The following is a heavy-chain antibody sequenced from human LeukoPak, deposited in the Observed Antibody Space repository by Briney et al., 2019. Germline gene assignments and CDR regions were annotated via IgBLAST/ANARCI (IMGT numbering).Heavy chain of an antibody. V-gene: IGHV1-2*02. CDR2: INPNSGGT. Sequence: ASVKVSCKASGYTFTGYYMHWVRQAPGQGLEWMGWINPNSGGTNYAQKFQGRVTITRDTSASTAYMELSSLRSEDTAVYYCARNAKWELKAFDIWGQGTMVTVSS. CDR3: ARNAKWELKAFDI. J-gene: IGHJ3*02. CDR1: GYTFTGYY. D-gene: IGHD1-26*01.